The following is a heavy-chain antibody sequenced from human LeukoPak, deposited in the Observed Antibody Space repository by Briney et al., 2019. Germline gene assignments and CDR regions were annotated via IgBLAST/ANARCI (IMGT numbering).Heavy chain of an antibody. CDR1: GFTFSSYA. CDR3: AREIGPVDY. J-gene: IGHJ4*02. CDR2: ISGSGDTT. Sequence: PGGSLRLSCVASGFTFSSYAMSWVRQAPGKGLEWVSVISGSGDTTYYADSVKGRFTLSRDNSKNTVYLQMNSLRAEYTAVYYCAREIGPVDYWGQGTLVTVSS. V-gene: IGHV3-23*01.